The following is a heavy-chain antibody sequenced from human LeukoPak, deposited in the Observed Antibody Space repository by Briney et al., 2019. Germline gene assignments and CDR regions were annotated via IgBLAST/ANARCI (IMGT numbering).Heavy chain of an antibody. Sequence: SETLSLTCTVSGGSISSYYWSWIRQPPGKGLEWIGCIYYSGSTNYNPSLKSRVTISVDTSKNQFSLKLSSVTAADTAVYYCARYTPGYSSSWFFFDYWGQGTLVTVSS. D-gene: IGHD6-13*01. V-gene: IGHV4-59*01. J-gene: IGHJ4*02. CDR2: IYYSGST. CDR1: GGSISSYY. CDR3: ARYTPGYSSSWFFFDY.